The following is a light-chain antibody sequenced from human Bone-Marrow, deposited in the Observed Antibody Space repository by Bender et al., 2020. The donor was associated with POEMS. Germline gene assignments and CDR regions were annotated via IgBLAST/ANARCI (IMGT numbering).Light chain of an antibody. J-gene: IGLJ2*01. V-gene: IGLV2-14*01. Sequence: QSALTQPASVSGSPGQSITISCTGANSDIIDLFVSWYQQHPGKAPKLMIYEVNKRPSGVPDRFSGSKSGNTASLTVSGLQAEDEANYYCSSYTSRSSVLFGGGTKLTVL. CDR3: SSYTSRSSVL. CDR1: NSDIIDLF. CDR2: EVN.